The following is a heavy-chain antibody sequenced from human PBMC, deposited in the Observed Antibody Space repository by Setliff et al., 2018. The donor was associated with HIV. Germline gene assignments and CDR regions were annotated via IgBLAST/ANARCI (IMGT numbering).Heavy chain of an antibody. CDR1: GGTFSSYA. Sequence: PGPSVKVSCKASGGTFSSYAINWVRQAPGQGLEWMGGIIPMFATANYAQKFQGRVTITADESTSTAYMELSSLRSEDTAVYYCARDRRTAMAADAFDIWGQGTMVTVSS. CDR3: ARDRRTAMAADAFDI. D-gene: IGHD5-18*01. CDR2: IIPMFATA. V-gene: IGHV1-69*13. J-gene: IGHJ3*02.